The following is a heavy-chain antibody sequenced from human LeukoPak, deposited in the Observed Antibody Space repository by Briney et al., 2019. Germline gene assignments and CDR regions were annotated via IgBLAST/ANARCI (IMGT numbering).Heavy chain of an antibody. J-gene: IGHJ4*02. CDR3: AKVREVGATTGYYFDY. V-gene: IGHV3-30-3*01. CDR2: ISYDGSFQ. D-gene: IGHD1-26*01. Sequence: GRSLRLSCSVSGFTFSSHAMHWVRQAPGKGLECVAYISYDGSFQYHADSVKGRFTISRDNSKDILYLQMNSLRAEDTAVYYCAKVREVGATTGYYFDYWGQGTLVTVSS. CDR1: GFTFSSHA.